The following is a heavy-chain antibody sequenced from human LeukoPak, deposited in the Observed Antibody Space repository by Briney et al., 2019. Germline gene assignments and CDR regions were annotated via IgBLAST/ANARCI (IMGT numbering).Heavy chain of an antibody. Sequence: SETLSLTCTVSGGSISSSSYYWSWIRQPAGKGLEWIGRIYTSGSTNYNPSLKSRVTISVDTSKNQFSLKLSSVTAADTAVYYCARVLRFLEWLFIDYWGQGTLVTVSS. CDR3: ARVLRFLEWLFIDY. D-gene: IGHD3-3*01. V-gene: IGHV4-61*02. CDR1: GGSISSSSYY. J-gene: IGHJ4*02. CDR2: IYTSGST.